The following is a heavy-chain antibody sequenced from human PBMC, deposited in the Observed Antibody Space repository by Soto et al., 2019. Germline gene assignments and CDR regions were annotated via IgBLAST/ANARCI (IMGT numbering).Heavy chain of an antibody. D-gene: IGHD2-15*01. CDR3: ARLPGALVALLYIYPLDGREPLSDVDV. CDR1: GFTFNYYP. J-gene: IGHJ6*02. CDR2: ISFDGSNK. Sequence: QMELVESGGGVVQPGASLRLSCAASGFTFNYYPMHWVRQTPGKGLEWVAVISFDGSNKYYADSVKGRFTISRDNSKNMLYLQMNSVRPEDAAVYYCARLPGALVALLYIYPLDGREPLSDVDVWGQGTTVSVSS. V-gene: IGHV3-30-3*01.